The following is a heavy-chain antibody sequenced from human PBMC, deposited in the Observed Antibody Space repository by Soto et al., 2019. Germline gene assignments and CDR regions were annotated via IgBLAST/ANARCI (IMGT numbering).Heavy chain of an antibody. Sequence: EVQLVESGGGLVQPGGSLRLSCEASGFTFRNYDMHWVHQGTGKGLEWVSGISAAGDPDYADSVEGRFTISRENAQNSFFLQMNSLRVGDTAVYYCARTDRDFYGLDVWGKGTTVIVSS. J-gene: IGHJ6*04. V-gene: IGHV3-13*05. CDR2: ISAAGDP. CDR1: GFTFRNYD. CDR3: ARTDRDFYGLDV.